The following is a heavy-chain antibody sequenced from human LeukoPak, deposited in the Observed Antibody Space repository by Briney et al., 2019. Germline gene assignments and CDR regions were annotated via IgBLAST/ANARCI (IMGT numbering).Heavy chain of an antibody. V-gene: IGHV1-69*05. Sequence: GASVKVSCKASGGTFSSYAISWVRQAPGQGLEWMGGIIPIFGTANYAQKFQGRVTITTDESTSTAYMELSSLRSEDTAVYYCASPNLRLGELSFGYWGQGTLVTVSS. J-gene: IGHJ4*02. D-gene: IGHD3-16*02. CDR3: ASPNLRLGELSFGY. CDR1: GGTFSSYA. CDR2: IIPIFGTA.